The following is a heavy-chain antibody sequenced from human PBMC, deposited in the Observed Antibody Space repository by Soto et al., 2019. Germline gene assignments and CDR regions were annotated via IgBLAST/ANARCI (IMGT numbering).Heavy chain of an antibody. J-gene: IGHJ4*01. CDR1: GFTFSDYY. Sequence: QVQLVESGGGLVKPGGSLRLSCAASGFTFSDYYMSWIRQAPGKGLEWISYISTSGTTIYYADSVKGRFTISRNNAKNSLYLKLNSLRAEDTAIYYCATGKGFCSGGSCFWYWGQGTLVTVSS. CDR2: ISTSGTTI. V-gene: IGHV3-11*01. CDR3: ATGKGFCSGGSCFWY. D-gene: IGHD2-15*01.